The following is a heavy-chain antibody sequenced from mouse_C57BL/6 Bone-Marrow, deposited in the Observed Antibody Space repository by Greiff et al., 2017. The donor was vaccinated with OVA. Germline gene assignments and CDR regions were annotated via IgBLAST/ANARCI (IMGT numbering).Heavy chain of an antibody. CDR3: TRGYSNYYAMDY. J-gene: IGHJ4*01. D-gene: IGHD2-5*01. Sequence: VQLVESGAELVRPGASVTLSCKASGYTFTDYEMHWVKQTPVHGLEWIGAIDPETGGTADNQKFKGKAILTADKSSSTAYMELRSLTSEDSAVYYCTRGYSNYYAMDYWGQGTSVTVSS. CDR2: IDPETGGT. V-gene: IGHV1-15*01. CDR1: GYTFTDYE.